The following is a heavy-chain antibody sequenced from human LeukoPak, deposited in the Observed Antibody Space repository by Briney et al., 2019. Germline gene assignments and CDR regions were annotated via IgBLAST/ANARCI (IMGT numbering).Heavy chain of an antibody. D-gene: IGHD3-22*01. J-gene: IGHJ4*02. V-gene: IGHV3-30*18. Sequence: PGGSLRLSCAASGFTFSSYGMHWVRQAPGKGLEWVAVISYDGSNKYYADSVKGRFTISRDNSKNTLYLQMNSLRAEDTAVYYCAKDRYYDNKGFDYWGQGTLVTVST. CDR1: GFTFSSYG. CDR3: AKDRYYDNKGFDY. CDR2: ISYDGSNK.